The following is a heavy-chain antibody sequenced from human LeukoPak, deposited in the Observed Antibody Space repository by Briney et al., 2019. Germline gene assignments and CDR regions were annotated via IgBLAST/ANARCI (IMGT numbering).Heavy chain of an antibody. CDR2: IYYSGST. J-gene: IGHJ4*02. CDR1: GGSISSSSYY. Sequence: PSETLSLTCTVSGGSISSSSYYWGWIRQPPGKGLEWIGSIYYSGSTYYNPSLKSRATISVDTSKNQISLKLSSVTAADTAVFYCARDRGSSWHSDYWGQGTLVTVSS. CDR3: ARDRGSSWHSDY. D-gene: IGHD6-13*01. V-gene: IGHV4-39*07.